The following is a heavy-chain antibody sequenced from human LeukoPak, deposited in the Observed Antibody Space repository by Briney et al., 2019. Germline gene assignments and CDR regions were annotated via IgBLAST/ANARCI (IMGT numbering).Heavy chain of an antibody. V-gene: IGHV4-4*07. CDR3: ARGRYCSADICSGGDAFDI. CDR1: GVSINNYY. J-gene: IGHJ3*02. CDR2: IYTRGST. Sequence: SETLSLTCTVSGVSINNYYWSWIRQPAGKGLEWIGRIYTRGSTNYNPSLKSRVTMSVDTSKNQFSLKLSSVIAADTAVYYCARGRYCSADICSGGDAFDIWGQGTMVSVSS. D-gene: IGHD2-15*01.